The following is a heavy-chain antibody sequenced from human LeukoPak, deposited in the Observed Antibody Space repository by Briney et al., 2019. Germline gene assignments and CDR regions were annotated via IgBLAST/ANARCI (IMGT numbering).Heavy chain of an antibody. V-gene: IGHV4-34*01. Sequence: SETLSLTCAVYGGSFSGYYWSWIRQPPGKGLEWIGEINHSGSTNYNPSLKSRVTISVDTSKNQFSLKLSSVTAADTAVYYCASFTVRHVSNYWGQGTLVTVSS. CDR1: GGSFSGYY. D-gene: IGHD3-10*01. CDR2: INHSGST. J-gene: IGHJ4*02. CDR3: ASFTVRHVSNY.